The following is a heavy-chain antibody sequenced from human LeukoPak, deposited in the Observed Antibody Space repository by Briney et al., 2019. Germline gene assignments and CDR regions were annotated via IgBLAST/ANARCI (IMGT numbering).Heavy chain of an antibody. D-gene: IGHD6-13*01. CDR1: GGSISSGSYY. Sequence: SQTLSLTCTVSGGSISSGSYYWSWIRQPAGKGLEWIGRIYTSGSTNYNPSLKSRVTISVDTSKNQFSLKLSSVTAADTAVYYCARGRGMGGGAAAGRCWFDPWGQGTLVTVSS. J-gene: IGHJ5*02. CDR3: ARGRGMGGGAAAGRCWFDP. CDR2: IYTSGST. V-gene: IGHV4-61*02.